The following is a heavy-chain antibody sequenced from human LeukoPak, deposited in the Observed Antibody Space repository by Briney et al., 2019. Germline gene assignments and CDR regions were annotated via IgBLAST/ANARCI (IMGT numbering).Heavy chain of an antibody. CDR1: GGSISSGDYY. V-gene: IGHV4-30-4*01. D-gene: IGHD3-9*01. CDR2: IYYSGST. Sequence: SQTLSLTCTVSGGSISSGDYYWSWIRQPPGKGLEWIGYIYYSGSTYYNPSLKSRVTISVDTSKNQFSLKLSSVTAADTAVYYCARVETYYDILTGYSAGNWFDPWGQGTLVTVSS. CDR3: ARVETYYDILTGYSAGNWFDP. J-gene: IGHJ5*02.